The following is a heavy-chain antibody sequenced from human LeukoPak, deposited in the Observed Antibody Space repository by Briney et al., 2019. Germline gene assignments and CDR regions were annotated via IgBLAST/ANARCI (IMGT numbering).Heavy chain of an antibody. CDR3: ARDGVVVGAILS. D-gene: IGHD1-26*01. J-gene: IGHJ5*02. CDR1: GYTFTGYY. CDR2: INPDSGGT. Sequence: ASVKVSCKASGYTFTGYYMHWVRQAPGQGLEWMGRINPDSGGTNYAQKFQGRVTMTRDTSISTAYMELSRLRSDDTAVYYCARDGVVVGAILSWGQGTLVTVSS. V-gene: IGHV1-2*06.